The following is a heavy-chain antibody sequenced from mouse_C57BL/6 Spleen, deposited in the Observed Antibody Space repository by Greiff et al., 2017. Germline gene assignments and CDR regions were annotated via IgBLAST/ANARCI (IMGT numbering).Heavy chain of an antibody. CDR3: ARSLRGYFDY. D-gene: IGHD1-2*01. Sequence: EVQLQQSGPELVKPGASVKISCKASGYSFTGYYMNWVKQSPEKSLEWIGEINPSTGGTTYNQKFKAKATLTVDKSSSTADMQLKSLTSEDSAVYYCARSLRGYFDYWGQGTTLTVSS. V-gene: IGHV1-42*01. J-gene: IGHJ2*01. CDR1: GYSFTGYY. CDR2: INPSTGGT.